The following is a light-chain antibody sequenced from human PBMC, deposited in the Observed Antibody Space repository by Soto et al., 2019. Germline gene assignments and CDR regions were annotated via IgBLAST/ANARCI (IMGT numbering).Light chain of an antibody. J-gene: IGKJ1*01. V-gene: IGKV1-39*01. CDR1: RTISSY. Sequence: DIQMTQSPSSLSASVGDRVTITCRASRTISSYLNWYQQKPGKAPKVLIYDGSALQSGVPSRFSGSGSATQFTLTISSLQPEDFAIYYCQQSYSTPWTFGQGTKVDIK. CDR2: DGS. CDR3: QQSYSTPWT.